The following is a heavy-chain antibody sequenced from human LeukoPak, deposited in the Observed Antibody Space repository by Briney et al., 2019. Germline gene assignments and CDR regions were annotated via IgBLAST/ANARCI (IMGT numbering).Heavy chain of an antibody. Sequence: GGSLRLSCAASGFSFNNAWMSWVRQAPGKGLEWVGRIKSITDGGTIEYAAPVKGRFTISRDDSKSTLYLQMNSLRAEDTAVYYCAKALAYCGGDCYSTIDYWGQGTLVTVSS. D-gene: IGHD2-21*02. V-gene: IGHV3-15*01. CDR1: GFSFNNAW. CDR3: AKALAYCGGDCYSTIDY. CDR2: IKSITDGGTI. J-gene: IGHJ4*02.